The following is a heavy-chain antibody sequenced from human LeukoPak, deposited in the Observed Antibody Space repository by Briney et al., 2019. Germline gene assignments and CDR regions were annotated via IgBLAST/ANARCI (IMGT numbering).Heavy chain of an antibody. D-gene: IGHD2-2*01. Sequence: PGRSLRLSCAASGFTFDDYAMHWVRQAPGKGLEWVSGISWNSGSIGYADSVKGRFTISRDNAKNTLYLQMNSLRAEDTAVYYCARESGRLYCSSTSCYYYYYGMDVWGQGTTVTVSS. CDR2: ISWNSGSI. V-gene: IGHV3-9*01. J-gene: IGHJ6*02. CDR1: GFTFDDYA. CDR3: ARESGRLYCSSTSCYYYYYGMDV.